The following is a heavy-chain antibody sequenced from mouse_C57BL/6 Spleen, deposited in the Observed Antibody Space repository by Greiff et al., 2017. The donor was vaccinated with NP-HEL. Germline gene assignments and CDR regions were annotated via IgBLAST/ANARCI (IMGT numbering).Heavy chain of an antibody. Sequence: QVQLQQPGAELVKPGASVKLSCKASGYTFTSYWMHWVKQRPGQGLEWIGMIHPNSGSTNYNEKFKSKATLTVDKSSSTAYMQLGSLTSEDSAVYYWAMYYYGSSWFAYWGQGTLVTVSA. D-gene: IGHD1-1*01. CDR2: IHPNSGST. J-gene: IGHJ3*01. CDR3: AMYYYGSSWFAY. CDR1: GYTFTSYW. V-gene: IGHV1-64*01.